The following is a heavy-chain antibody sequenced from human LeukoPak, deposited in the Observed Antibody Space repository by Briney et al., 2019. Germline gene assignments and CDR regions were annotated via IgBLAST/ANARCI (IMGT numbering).Heavy chain of an antibody. CDR1: GFTFSSYA. CDR2: ISGSGGST. V-gene: IGHV3-23*01. J-gene: IGHJ4*02. Sequence: GGSLRLSCAASGFTFSSYAMSWVRQAPGKGLEWVSAISGSGGSTYYADSVKGRFTISRDNSKNTLYLQMNSLRAEDTAVYYCAKDGYHYDSSGSDYWGQGTLVTVSS. D-gene: IGHD3-22*01. CDR3: AKDGYHYDSSGSDY.